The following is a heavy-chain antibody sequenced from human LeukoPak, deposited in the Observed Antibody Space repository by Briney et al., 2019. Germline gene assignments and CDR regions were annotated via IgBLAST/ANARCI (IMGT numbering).Heavy chain of an antibody. CDR1: GGMFSTYA. D-gene: IGHD2-21*02. V-gene: IGHV1-69*13. CDR3: TIGPFCGVDCYAVDY. CDR2: IIPISTTA. Sequence: ASVKVSCKASGGMFSTYAISWVRQAPGQGPEWMGGIIPISTTANYAQKFLGRVTITSDEFTRTAYMEVYSLKCEDTAVYYCTIGPFCGVDCYAVDYWGQGTLVTVSS. J-gene: IGHJ4*02.